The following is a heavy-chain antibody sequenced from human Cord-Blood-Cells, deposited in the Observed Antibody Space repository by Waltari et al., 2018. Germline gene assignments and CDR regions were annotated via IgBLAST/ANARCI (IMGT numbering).Heavy chain of an antibody. V-gene: IGHV4-59*08. J-gene: IGHJ3*02. Sequence: QVQLQESGPGLVKPSETLSLTCTVSGGSIRSYYWSWIRQPPGKGLEWIGYIYYSGSTNYNPSLKSRVTISVDTSKNQFSLKLSSVTAADTAVYYCARLGYCSGGSCYTHGAFDIWGQGTMVTVSS. CDR2: IYYSGST. CDR3: ARLGYCSGGSCYTHGAFDI. CDR1: GGSIRSYY. D-gene: IGHD2-15*01.